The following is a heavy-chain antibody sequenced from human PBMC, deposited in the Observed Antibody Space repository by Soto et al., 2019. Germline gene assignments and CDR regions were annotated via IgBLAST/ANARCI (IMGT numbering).Heavy chain of an antibody. CDR2: INHSGST. Sequence: QVQLQQWSAGLLKPSATLSLTCAVSGGSFSGYYWSWIRQPPGKGLEWIGEINHSGSTNSNPSPKSRVTISVDSSKYRFSLKLSSVTAADTAVYYCAGARGGGSHGPIDYWCQGTLVTVSS. CDR3: AGARGGGSHGPIDY. J-gene: IGHJ4*02. D-gene: IGHD2-15*01. CDR1: GGSFSGYY. V-gene: IGHV4-34*01.